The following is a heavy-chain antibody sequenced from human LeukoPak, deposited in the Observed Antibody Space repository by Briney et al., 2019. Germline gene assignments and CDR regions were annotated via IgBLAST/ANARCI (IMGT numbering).Heavy chain of an antibody. D-gene: IGHD4-17*01. Sequence: ASVKVSCKASGYTFTGYYMHWVRQAPGHGLEWMGWINPNSGGTNYAQKFQGRVTMTRDTSISTAYMELSRLRSDDTAVYYCAREAYGDYVGWFDSWGQGTLVTVSS. CDR3: AREAYGDYVGWFDS. CDR1: GYTFTGYY. J-gene: IGHJ5*01. CDR2: INPNSGGT. V-gene: IGHV1-2*02.